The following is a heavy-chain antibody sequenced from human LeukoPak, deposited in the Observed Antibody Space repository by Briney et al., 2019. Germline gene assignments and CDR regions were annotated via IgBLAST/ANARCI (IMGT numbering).Heavy chain of an antibody. Sequence: SEXXSLTCTVSSGSISSYHWSWIRQPPGKGLECIGYVSYSGSTNYNPSLTSRVTISVDTSKNQFSLKLTSVTAADTAVYYCAGSPLIYYDTSGYYLSWGQGTLVTVSS. J-gene: IGHJ4*02. D-gene: IGHD3-22*01. V-gene: IGHV4-59*01. CDR2: VSYSGST. CDR1: SGSISSYH. CDR3: AGSPLIYYDTSGYYLS.